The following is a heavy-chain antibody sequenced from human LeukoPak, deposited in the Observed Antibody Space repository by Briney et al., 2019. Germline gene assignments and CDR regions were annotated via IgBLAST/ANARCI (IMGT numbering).Heavy chain of an antibody. CDR1: GDIVSNNNTA. CDR3: TRGPFYMGV. Sequence: SQTLSLTCAFFGDIVSNNNTAWSWVRQSPSRGLEWLGRTKYRSKWYNEYAVSVKSRITINPDTSKNQFSLQLNSVTPEDTAVYYCTRGPFYMGVWGQGTTVTVSS. V-gene: IGHV6-1*01. CDR2: TKYRSKWYN. D-gene: IGHD2/OR15-2a*01. J-gene: IGHJ6*02.